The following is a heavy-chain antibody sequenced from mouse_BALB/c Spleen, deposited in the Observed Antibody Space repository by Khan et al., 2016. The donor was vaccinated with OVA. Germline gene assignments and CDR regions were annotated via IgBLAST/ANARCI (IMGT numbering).Heavy chain of an antibody. V-gene: IGHV3-2*02. Sequence: EVQLQESGPGLVKPSQSLSLTCTVTGYSITSDYAWNWIRQFPGNKLEWMGYISYSGSNTYNPSLKSRISITRDTSKDQFFLQLKSVTSEDTATYYCAIVLGRYYALDYWGQGTSVTVSS. CDR1: GYSITSDYA. CDR3: AIVLGRYYALDY. J-gene: IGHJ4*01. CDR2: ISYSGSN. D-gene: IGHD4-1*01.